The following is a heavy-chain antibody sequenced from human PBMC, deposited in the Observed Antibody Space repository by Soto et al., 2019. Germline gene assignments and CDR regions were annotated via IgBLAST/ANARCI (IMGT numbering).Heavy chain of an antibody. V-gene: IGHV4-30-2*01. D-gene: IGHD1-1*01. CDR3: ARDQLEGNWFDP. CDR1: GGSISSGGYS. Sequence: QLQLQESGSGLVRPSQTLSLTCAVSGGSISSGGYSWNWIRQPPGKGLEWIGYIYHSGSTLYNPSLKSRVTISGDKSKDQFPLKLTAVTAADTAVYYCARDQLEGNWFDPWGQGTLVTVSS. J-gene: IGHJ5*02. CDR2: IYHSGST.